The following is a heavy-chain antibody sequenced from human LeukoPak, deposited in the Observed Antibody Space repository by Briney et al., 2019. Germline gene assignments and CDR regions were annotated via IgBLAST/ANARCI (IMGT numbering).Heavy chain of an antibody. D-gene: IGHD4-11*01. Sequence: SVKVSCKASGGTFSSYAISWVRQAPGQGLEWMGRIIPILGIANYAQKFQGRVTITADKSTSTAYMELSSLRSEDTAVYYCARTYSNYAESGYYYYYMDVWGKGTTVTVSS. CDR3: ARTYSNYAESGYYYYYMDV. CDR1: GGTFSSYA. J-gene: IGHJ6*03. V-gene: IGHV1-69*04. CDR2: IIPILGIA.